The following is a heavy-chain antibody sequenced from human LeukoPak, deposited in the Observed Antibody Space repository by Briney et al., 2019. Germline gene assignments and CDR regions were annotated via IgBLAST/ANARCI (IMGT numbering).Heavy chain of an antibody. V-gene: IGHV1-2*02. CDR3: AREEGSYPESLDY. CDR2: INLNSGDT. CDR1: GYTFTGYY. D-gene: IGHD1-26*01. J-gene: IGHJ4*02. Sequence: ASVKVSCKASGYTFTGYYKHRVRQAHGQGLEWMGWINLNSGDTNYAQKFQGRVTMTRDTSISTAYMELNRLTSDDTAVYYCAREEGSYPESLDYWGQGTLVTVSS.